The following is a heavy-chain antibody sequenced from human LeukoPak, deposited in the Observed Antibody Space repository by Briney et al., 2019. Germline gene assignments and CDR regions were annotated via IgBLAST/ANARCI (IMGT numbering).Heavy chain of an antibody. Sequence: GGSLRLSCAASGFTFNDYYMRWVRQAPGKGLEWLSYINIGGTNTHYADSVKGRFTISRDNARKSLYLEMNNLRAEDTAVYYCATDGAGFDSWGQGVLVTVSS. V-gene: IGHV3-11*05. CDR3: ATDGAGFDS. CDR2: INIGGTNT. J-gene: IGHJ5*01. CDR1: GFTFNDYY.